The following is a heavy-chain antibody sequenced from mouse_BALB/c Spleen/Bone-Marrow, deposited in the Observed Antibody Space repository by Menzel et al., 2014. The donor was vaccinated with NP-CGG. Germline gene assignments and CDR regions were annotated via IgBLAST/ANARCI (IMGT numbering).Heavy chain of an antibody. J-gene: IGHJ4*01. V-gene: IGHV1-80*01. CDR3: ARWFAAMDY. CDR2: IYPGDGDT. Sequence: QVQLQQSGADLVRPGSSVKTSCKASGYAFSSYWMSWVKQRPGQGLEWIGQIYPGDGDTNYNGMFKGKATLTADKSSSTAYIQLDSLTSEDSTVYICARWFAAMDYWGQGTSVTVSS. D-gene: IGHD2-2*01. CDR1: GYAFSSYW.